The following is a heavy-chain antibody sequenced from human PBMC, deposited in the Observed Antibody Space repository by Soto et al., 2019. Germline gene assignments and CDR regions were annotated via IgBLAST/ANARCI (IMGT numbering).Heavy chain of an antibody. CDR3: ASSYGSGYRAFDY. J-gene: IGHJ4*02. Sequence: QVQLVQSGAEVKKPGSSVRVSCKASGDTFTFYSINWVRQAPGLGLEWMGRINPILSMSNYAQRFKGRVTTTADKSMSTAYMELSSLSAEDTAMYDCASSYGSGYRAFDYWGQGALVTVSS. V-gene: IGHV1-69*02. CDR1: GDTFTFYS. D-gene: IGHD3-10*01. CDR2: INPILSMS.